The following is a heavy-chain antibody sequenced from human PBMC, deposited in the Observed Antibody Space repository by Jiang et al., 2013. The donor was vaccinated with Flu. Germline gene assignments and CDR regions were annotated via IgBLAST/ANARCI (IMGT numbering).Heavy chain of an antibody. CDR2: IKQDGSEK. J-gene: IGHJ3*02. Sequence: TFSSYWMSWSPGSGRAGVVANIKQDGSEKYYVDSVKGRFTISRDNAKNSLYLQMNSLRAEDTAVYYCARVGRTAFDIWGQGTMVTVSS. CDR1: TFSSYW. CDR3: ARVGRTAFDI. V-gene: IGHV3-7*01.